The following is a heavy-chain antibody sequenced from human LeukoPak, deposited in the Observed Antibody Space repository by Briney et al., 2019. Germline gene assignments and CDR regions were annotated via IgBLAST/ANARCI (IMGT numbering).Heavy chain of an antibody. CDR1: GFTFSRNW. V-gene: IGHV3-7*01. D-gene: IGHD2-15*01. CDR2: IKEDGGEK. J-gene: IGHJ4*02. CDR3: ARGRYCSGNACSFFDY. Sequence: GGSLRLSCAASGFTFSRNWMSWVRHAPGKGLELVANIKEDGGEKFYVDSVKGRFTISRDNAKNSLYLQMNSLGAEDTAVYYCARGRYCSGNACSFFDYWGQGTLVTVSS.